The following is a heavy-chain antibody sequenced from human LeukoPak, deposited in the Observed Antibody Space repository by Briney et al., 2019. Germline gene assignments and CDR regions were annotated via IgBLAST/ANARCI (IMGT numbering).Heavy chain of an antibody. D-gene: IGHD3-10*01. Sequence: GGSLRLSCAASGFTFSSYGMSWVRQAPGKGLEWVSAISGSGGSTYYADSVKGRFTISRDNSKNTLYLQMNSLRAEDTAVYYCARDGSYPRAIDYWGQGTLVTVSS. V-gene: IGHV3-23*01. CDR1: GFTFSSYG. CDR3: ARDGSYPRAIDY. J-gene: IGHJ4*02. CDR2: ISGSGGST.